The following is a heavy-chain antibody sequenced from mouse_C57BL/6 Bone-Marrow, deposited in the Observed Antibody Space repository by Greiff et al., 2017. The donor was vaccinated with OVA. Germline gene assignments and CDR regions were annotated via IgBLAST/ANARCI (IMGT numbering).Heavy chain of an antibody. CDR2: ISDGGSYT. V-gene: IGHV5-4*01. J-gene: IGHJ2*01. CDR3: ARLITTVYFDY. D-gene: IGHD1-1*01. CDR1: GFTFSSYA. Sequence: DVQLVESGGGLVKPGGSLKLSCAASGFTFSSYAMSWVRQTPEKRLEWVATISDGGSYTYYPDNVKGRFTISRDNAKNNLYLQMSHLKSEDTAMYYCARLITTVYFDYWGQGTTLTVSS.